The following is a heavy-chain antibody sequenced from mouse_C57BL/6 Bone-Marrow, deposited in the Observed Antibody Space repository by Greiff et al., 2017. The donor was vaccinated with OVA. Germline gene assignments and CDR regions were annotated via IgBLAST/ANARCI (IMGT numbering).Heavy chain of an antibody. D-gene: IGHD1-1*01. J-gene: IGHJ4*01. CDR3: ARGAALRFDYYAMDY. V-gene: IGHV1-55*01. CDR2: IYPGSGST. Sequence: QVQLKQPGAELVKPGASVKMSCKASGYTFTSYWITWVKQRPGQGLEWIGDIYPGSGSTNYNEKFKSKATLTVDTSSSTAYMQLSSLTSEDSAVYYCARGAALRFDYYAMDYWGQGTSVTVSS. CDR1: GYTFTSYW.